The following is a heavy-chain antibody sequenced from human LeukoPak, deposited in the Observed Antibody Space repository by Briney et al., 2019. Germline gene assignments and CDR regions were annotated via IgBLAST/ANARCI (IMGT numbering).Heavy chain of an antibody. CDR1: GFTFDDYA. V-gene: IGHV3-9*01. J-gene: IGHJ5*02. CDR2: ISCYSRSI. CDR3: AKDIVRGSGWNWFDT. D-gene: IGHD6-19*01. Sequence: GRSLRLSCAASGFTFDDYAMHWVRQAPGKGLEWVSAISCYSRSIGYADSVRGRFTIPRDNAKNSLYLQMNSLRAEDTALYYCAKDIVRGSGWNWFDTWGQGTLVTVSS.